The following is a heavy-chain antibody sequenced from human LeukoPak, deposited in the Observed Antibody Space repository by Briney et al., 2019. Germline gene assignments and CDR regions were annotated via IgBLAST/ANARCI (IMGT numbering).Heavy chain of an antibody. CDR1: GFTFTSSA. CDR2: IVVGSGNT. Sequence: SVKVSCKASGFTFTSSAMQWVRQARGQRLEWIGWIVVGSGNTNYAQKFQERVTITRDMSTSTAYVELSSLRSEDTAVYYCAAASLDYYYGMDVWGQGTTVTVSS. CDR3: AAASLDYYYGMDV. V-gene: IGHV1-58*02. J-gene: IGHJ6*02.